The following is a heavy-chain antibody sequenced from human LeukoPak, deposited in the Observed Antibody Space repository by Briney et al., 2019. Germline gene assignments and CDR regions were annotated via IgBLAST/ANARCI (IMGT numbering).Heavy chain of an antibody. D-gene: IGHD3/OR15-3a*01. CDR3: ARETDLGMDV. J-gene: IGHJ6*02. CDR2: ISSSGSTI. V-gene: IGHV3-21*04. CDR1: GFTFSSYS. Sequence: PGGPLRLSCAASGFTFSSYSMNWVRQAPGKGLEWVSSISSSGSTIYYADSVKGRFTISRDNAKNSLYLQMNSLRAEDTAVYYCARETDLGMDVWGQGTTVTVSS.